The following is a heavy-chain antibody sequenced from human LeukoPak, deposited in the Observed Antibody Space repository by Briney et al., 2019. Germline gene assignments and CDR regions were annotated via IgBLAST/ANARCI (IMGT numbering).Heavy chain of an antibody. CDR3: ARDRGYSGYENYYFDY. CDR2: ISISSTYT. Sequence: GGSLRLSCAASGFTFSNYSMNWVRQAPEKGLEWVSSISISSTYTYYADSVKGRFTISRDNAKNSLHLQMNSLRAEDSAVYYCARDRGYSGYENYYFDYWGQGTLVTVSS. V-gene: IGHV3-21*01. D-gene: IGHD5-12*01. CDR1: GFTFSNYS. J-gene: IGHJ4*02.